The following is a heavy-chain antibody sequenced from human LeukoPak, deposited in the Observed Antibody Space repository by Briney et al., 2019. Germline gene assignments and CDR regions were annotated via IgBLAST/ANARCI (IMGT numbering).Heavy chain of an antibody. J-gene: IGHJ5*02. CDR3: ARSRDGYNGLFDP. CDR2: IYSGGST. V-gene: IGHV3-53*01. Sequence: GGSLRLSCAASGFTVTRNYMTWVRQAPGKGLEWVSCIYSGGSTYYADSVKGRFTISRDNSKNTLYLQMNSLRDEDTAVYYCARSRDGYNGLFDPWGQGTLVTVSS. CDR1: GFTVTRNY. D-gene: IGHD5-24*01.